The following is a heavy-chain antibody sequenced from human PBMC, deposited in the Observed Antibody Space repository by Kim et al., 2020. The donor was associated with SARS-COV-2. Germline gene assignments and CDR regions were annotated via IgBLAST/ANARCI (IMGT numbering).Heavy chain of an antibody. Sequence: ASVKVSCKASGYTFTGYYMHWVRQAPGQGLEWMGWINPNSGGTNYAQKFQGRVTMTRDTSISTAYMELSRLRSDDTAVYYCARGGLERIGVVIIYYYGMDVWGQGTTVTVSS. J-gene: IGHJ6*02. V-gene: IGHV1-2*02. CDR1: GYTFTGYY. D-gene: IGHD3-3*01. CDR2: INPNSGGT. CDR3: ARGGLERIGVVIIYYYGMDV.